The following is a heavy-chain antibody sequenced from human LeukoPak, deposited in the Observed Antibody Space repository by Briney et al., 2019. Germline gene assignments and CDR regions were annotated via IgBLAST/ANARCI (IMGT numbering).Heavy chain of an antibody. CDR1: GLTFSGYV. J-gene: IGHJ4*02. CDR2: ISGSGGSA. D-gene: IGHD5-18*01. CDR3: AKGQRGDSYPPY. Sequence: GGSLRFSFAAPGLTFSGYVMTWFAQPPGKGLKGVSSISGSGGSAYYADSVKGRFTISRDNSKNTLYLQMNSLRAEDTAVYYCAKGQRGDSYPPYWGQGTLVTVSS. V-gene: IGHV3-23*01.